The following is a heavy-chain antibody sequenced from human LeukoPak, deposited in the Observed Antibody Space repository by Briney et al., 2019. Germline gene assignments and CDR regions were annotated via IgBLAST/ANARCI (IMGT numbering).Heavy chain of an antibody. D-gene: IGHD3-16*01. CDR2: IYYSGST. CDR3: ARRKLGERGDAFDI. V-gene: IGHV4-39*01. CDR1: GCSISSSSYY. Sequence: PSETLSLTCTVSGCSISSSSYYWGWIRQPPGKGLEWIGSIYYSGSTYYNPSLKSRVTISVDTSKNQFSLKLSSVTAADTAVYYCARRKLGERGDAFDIWGQGTMVTVSS. J-gene: IGHJ3*02.